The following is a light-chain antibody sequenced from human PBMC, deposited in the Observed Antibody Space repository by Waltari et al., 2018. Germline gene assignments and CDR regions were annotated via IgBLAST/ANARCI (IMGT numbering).Light chain of an antibody. Sequence: DIVMTQSPDSLAVSLGERATISCKSSQSLLFGSNNNNYLAWYQQKPGQPPKLLIYWASTRDSGVPDRCSGSGSQRDFSLTISSLQAEDVAVYYCQQYFSSPTFGQGTRLEIK. CDR3: QQYFSSPT. J-gene: IGKJ1*01. V-gene: IGKV4-1*01. CDR2: WAS. CDR1: QSLLFGSNNNNY.